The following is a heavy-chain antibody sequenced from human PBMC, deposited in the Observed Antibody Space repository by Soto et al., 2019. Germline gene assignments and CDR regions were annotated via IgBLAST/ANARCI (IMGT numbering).Heavy chain of an antibody. V-gene: IGHV3-23*01. J-gene: IGHJ6*02. Sequence: GGSLRLSCAASGFTFSSYAMSWVRQAPGKGLEWVSAISGSGGSTYYADSVKGRFTISRDNSKNTLYLQMNSLRAEDTAVYYCAKEGRVEMATINYHYYRMDVWGQGTAVIVSS. D-gene: IGHD5-12*01. CDR3: AKEGRVEMATINYHYYRMDV. CDR1: GFTFSSYA. CDR2: ISGSGGST.